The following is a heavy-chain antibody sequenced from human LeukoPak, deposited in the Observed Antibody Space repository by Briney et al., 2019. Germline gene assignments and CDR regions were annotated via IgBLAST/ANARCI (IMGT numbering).Heavy chain of an antibody. CDR2: IIPILGIA. V-gene: IGHV1-69*04. J-gene: IGHJ1*01. Sequence: GASVKVSCKASGGTFSSYAISWVRQAPGQGLEWMGRIIPILGIANYAQKFQGRVTITADKSTSTAYMELSSLRSEDTAVYYCARGSLRGYSYGNEWHWGQGTLVTVSS. CDR1: GGTFSSYA. CDR3: ARGSLRGYSYGNEWH. D-gene: IGHD5-18*01.